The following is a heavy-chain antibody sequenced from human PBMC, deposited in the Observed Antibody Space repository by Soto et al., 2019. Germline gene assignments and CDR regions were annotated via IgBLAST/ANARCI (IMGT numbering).Heavy chain of an antibody. CDR3: ARTDTGGTYFEF. Sequence: QVQLVESGGDVVQPGMSVSLSCADSGFTFTEYDMHWVRQAPGKGLEWVALISYLGTKSEYADSVKGRFTISRDNFKKTVSLQMESLRVEDSAVYFCARTDTGGTYFEFWGRGTLVTVSS. V-gene: IGHV3-33*08. CDR2: ISYLGTKS. J-gene: IGHJ4*02. CDR1: GFTFTEYD. D-gene: IGHD3-16*01.